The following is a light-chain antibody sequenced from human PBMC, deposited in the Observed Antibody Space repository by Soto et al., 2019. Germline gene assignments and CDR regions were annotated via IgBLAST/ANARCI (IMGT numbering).Light chain of an antibody. CDR3: QQYNSYSGT. V-gene: IGKV1-5*01. J-gene: IGKJ1*01. CDR1: QSISSW. CDR2: DAS. Sequence: DIQMTQSPSTLSASVGDRVTMHCRARQSISSWLAWYQQKPGKAPKILIYDASSLESGVPSRFRGSGSGTEFTLTISRLQTDDFSTYYCQQYNSYSGTFGQGTKVDIK.